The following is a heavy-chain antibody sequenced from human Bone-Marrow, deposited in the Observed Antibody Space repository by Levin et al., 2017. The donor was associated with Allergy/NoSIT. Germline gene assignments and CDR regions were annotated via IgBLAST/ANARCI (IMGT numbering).Heavy chain of an antibody. D-gene: IGHD4-23*01. CDR1: GFIFSSYA. CDR3: VKDDLRWGDY. J-gene: IGHJ4*02. CDR2: ISVSGGIT. Sequence: GGSLRLSCVGSGFIFSSYAMNWVRQAPGKGLEWVSSISVSGGITYYADSVKGRFTISRDNSENTLHLQMSSLRAEDTAVYYCVKDDLRWGDYWGQGTLVTVSS. V-gene: IGHV3-23*01.